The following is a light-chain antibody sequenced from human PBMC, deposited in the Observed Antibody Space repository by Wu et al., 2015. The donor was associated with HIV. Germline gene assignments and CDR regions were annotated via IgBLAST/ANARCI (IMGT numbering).Light chain of an antibody. CDR2: AVS. J-gene: IGKJ2*03. CDR3: QQLNSYPYS. V-gene: IGKV1-12*01. CDR1: QGVSSW. Sequence: DIQMTQSPSSVSASVGDRVSITCRASQGVSSWLAWYQQKPGKPPRLLIYAVSKLQSGVPSRFSGSGSETDFTLTISRLQPEDFGTYYCQQLNSYPYSFGQGTKLEIK.